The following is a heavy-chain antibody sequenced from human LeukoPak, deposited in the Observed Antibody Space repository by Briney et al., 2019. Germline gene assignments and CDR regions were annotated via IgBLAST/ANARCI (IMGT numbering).Heavy chain of an antibody. D-gene: IGHD6-13*01. Sequence: PSETLSLTCTFSGGSINSNNYWGWIRQPPGKGLEWIGSIYYSGSTYYNPSLKSRVTISLDTSKNQFSLKLSSVTAADTAVYFCARQGRQQLVPEFDYWGQGTLVTVSS. V-gene: IGHV4-39*01. J-gene: IGHJ4*02. CDR2: IYYSGST. CDR3: ARQGRQQLVPEFDY. CDR1: GGSINSNNY.